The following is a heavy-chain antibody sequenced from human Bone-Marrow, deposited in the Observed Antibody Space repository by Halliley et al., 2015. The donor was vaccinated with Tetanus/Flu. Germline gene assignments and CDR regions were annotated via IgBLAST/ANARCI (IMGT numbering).Heavy chain of an antibody. V-gene: IGHV4-59*09. J-gene: IGHJ4*02. CDR3: ARGTFPPGTDY. CDR2: IYYGGTP. Sequence: WIGYIYYGGTPNYNPSLKRRVPISQDRSKNQFSLPLSAVTAADTALYYCARGTFPPGTDYWGQGILVTVSS.